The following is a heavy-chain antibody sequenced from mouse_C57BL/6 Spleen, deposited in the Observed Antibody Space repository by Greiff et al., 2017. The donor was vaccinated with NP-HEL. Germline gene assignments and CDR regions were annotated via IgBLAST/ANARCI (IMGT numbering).Heavy chain of an antibody. CDR3: ARGGGTEYFDY. CDR2: INPNNGGT. CDR1: GYTFTDYY. J-gene: IGHJ2*01. V-gene: IGHV1-26*01. D-gene: IGHD4-1*01. Sequence: EVQLQQSGPELVKPGASVKISCKASGYTFTDYYMNWVKQSHGKSLEWIGDINPNNGGTSYNQKFKGKATLTVDKSSSTAYMELRSLTSEDSAVYYCARGGGTEYFDYWGQGTTLTVSS.